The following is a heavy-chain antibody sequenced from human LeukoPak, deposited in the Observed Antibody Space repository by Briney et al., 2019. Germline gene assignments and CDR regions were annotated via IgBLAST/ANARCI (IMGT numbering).Heavy chain of an antibody. CDR1: GGTFSSYA. J-gene: IGHJ3*02. V-gene: IGHV1-69*05. CDR2: IIPIFGTA. Sequence: SVKVSCKASGGTFSSYAISWVRQAPGQGLEWMGRIIPIFGTANYAQKFQGRVTITTDESTSTAYMELSSLRSEDTAVYYCASFPRGATGAFDIWGQGTMVTVSS. D-gene: IGHD1-26*01. CDR3: ASFPRGATGAFDI.